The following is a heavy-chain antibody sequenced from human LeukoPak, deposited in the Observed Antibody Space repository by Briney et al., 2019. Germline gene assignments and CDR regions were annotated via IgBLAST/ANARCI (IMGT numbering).Heavy chain of an antibody. J-gene: IGHJ4*02. Sequence: GGSLRLSCAASGFTFSSYAMSWVRQAPGKGLEWVSAISGSGGSTYYADSVKGRFTISRDNSKNTLYLQMNSPRAEDTAVYYCAKGVIVVVISGHFDYWGQGTLVTVSS. D-gene: IGHD3-22*01. V-gene: IGHV3-23*01. CDR3: AKGVIVVVISGHFDY. CDR1: GFTFSSYA. CDR2: ISGSGGST.